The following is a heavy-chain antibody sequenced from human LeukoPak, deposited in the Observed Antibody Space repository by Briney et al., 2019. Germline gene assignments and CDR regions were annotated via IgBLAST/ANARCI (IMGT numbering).Heavy chain of an antibody. CDR1: GASITSGSYY. D-gene: IGHD3-10*01. V-gene: IGHV4-39*07. CDR2: IYYSGST. CDR3: ARVMGIPNGQLKLLYYYGSGSSGSSGAYFDY. Sequence: PSETLSLTCIVSGASITSGSYYWGWVRQPPGKGREWIGSIYYSGSTYYNPSLKSRVTISVDTSKNQFSLKLSSVTAADTAVYYCARVMGIPNGQLKLLYYYGSGSSGSSGAYFDYWGQGTLVTVSS. J-gene: IGHJ4*02.